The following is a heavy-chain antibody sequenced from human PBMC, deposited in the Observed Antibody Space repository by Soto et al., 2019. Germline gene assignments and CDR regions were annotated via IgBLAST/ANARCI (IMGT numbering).Heavy chain of an antibody. CDR2: MNPNSGNT. D-gene: IGHD3-16*02. J-gene: IGHJ6*02. Sequence: VASVKVSCKASGYTFTSYDINWVRQATGQGLEWMGWMNPNSGNTGYAQKFQGRVTMTRNTSISTAYMELSSLRSEDTAVYYCARGLAYYDYVWGSYRQWYYYYGMDVWGQGTTVTVSS. CDR3: ARGLAYYDYVWGSYRQWYYYYGMDV. CDR1: GYTFTSYD. V-gene: IGHV1-8*01.